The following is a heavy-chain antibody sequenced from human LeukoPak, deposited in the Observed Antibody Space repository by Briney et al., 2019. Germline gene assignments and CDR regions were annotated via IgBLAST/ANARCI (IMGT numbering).Heavy chain of an antibody. CDR2: ISAYNGNT. J-gene: IGHJ3*02. CDR3: ARDSSLSSGYYFDAFDI. Sequence: GASVKVSCKASGYTFTSYGISWVRQAPGQGLEWMGWISAYNGNTNYAQKLQGRVTMTTDTSTSTAYMELRSLRSDDTAVYYCARDSSLSSGYYFDAFDIWGQGTMVTVSS. D-gene: IGHD3-22*01. V-gene: IGHV1-18*01. CDR1: GYTFTSYG.